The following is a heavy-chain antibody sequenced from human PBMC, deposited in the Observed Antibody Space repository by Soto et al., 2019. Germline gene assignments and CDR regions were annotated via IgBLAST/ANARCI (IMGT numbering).Heavy chain of an antibody. V-gene: IGHV3-66*01. D-gene: IGHD4-17*01. CDR2: IYSGGST. J-gene: IGHJ4*02. CDR3: ARAKKAPGDYALDY. CDR1: GFTVNTNY. Sequence: GGSLRLSCAASGFTVNTNYMSWVRQAPGKGLEWVSVIYSGGSTYYADSVKGRFTISRDNSKNTLYLQMNSLRAEDSAVYYCARAKKAPGDYALDYWGQGTLVTVSS.